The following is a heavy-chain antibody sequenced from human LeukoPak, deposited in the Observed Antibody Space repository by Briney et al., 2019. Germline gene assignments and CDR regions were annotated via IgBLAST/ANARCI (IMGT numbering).Heavy chain of an antibody. D-gene: IGHD6-13*01. CDR2: ISGSGGTT. CDR1: GFTFSSYA. CDR3: ARESSSWYRNPFDI. V-gene: IGHV3-23*01. Sequence: GGSLRLSCAASGFTFSSYAMNWVRQAPGKGLECVSGISGSGGTTYYADSVRGRFTISRDNSRNTLYPQMNGLRVEDTAVYYCARESSSWYRNPFDIWGQGTVVTVSS. J-gene: IGHJ3*02.